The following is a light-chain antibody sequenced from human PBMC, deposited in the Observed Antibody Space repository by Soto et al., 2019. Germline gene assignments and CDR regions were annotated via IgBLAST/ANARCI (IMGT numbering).Light chain of an antibody. CDR2: GAS. CDR1: QSVSSN. Sequence: EIVMTQSPATLSVSPGERATLSCRASQSVSSNLAWYQQKPGQAPRLLIYGASTRATGIPARFSGSGSGTEFTLTISSLQSEDFAVYYCQQYHNWPITFGQGTRLENK. CDR3: QQYHNWPIT. V-gene: IGKV3-15*01. J-gene: IGKJ5*01.